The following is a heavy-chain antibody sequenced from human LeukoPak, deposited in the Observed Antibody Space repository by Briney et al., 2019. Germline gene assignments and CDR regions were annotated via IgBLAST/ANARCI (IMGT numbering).Heavy chain of an antibody. CDR2: ISADNGNT. CDR3: ARDHYYYGSGTTGYGMDV. J-gene: IGHJ6*04. CDR1: GYTFISYG. D-gene: IGHD3-10*01. V-gene: IGHV1-18*04. Sequence: ASVKVSCKASGYTFISYGISWVRQAPGQGLEWMGWISADNGNTNFAQNLQGRVTMTTGTSTSTAYMELRSLKSDDTAVYYCARDHYYYGSGTTGYGMDVWGKGTTVTVSS.